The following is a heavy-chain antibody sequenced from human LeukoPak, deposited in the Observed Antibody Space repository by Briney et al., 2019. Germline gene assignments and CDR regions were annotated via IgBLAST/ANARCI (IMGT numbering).Heavy chain of an antibody. CDR3: ARQTPNQYGMDV. CDR2: IYPDDSNP. J-gene: IGHJ6*02. CDR1: GXSFTNYC. V-gene: IGHV5-51*01. Sequence: GESLKISFKGSGXSFTNYCIGWVRQMPGKGLEWLGIIYPDDSNPRYSPSFQGQVTISVDKSISTAYLQWSSLKASDTAMYYCARQTPNQYGMDVWGQGTTVTVSS.